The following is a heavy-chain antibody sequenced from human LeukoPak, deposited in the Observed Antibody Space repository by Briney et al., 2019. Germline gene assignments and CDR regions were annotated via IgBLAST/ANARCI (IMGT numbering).Heavy chain of an antibody. V-gene: IGHV4-30-4*08. CDR1: GGSISSGDYY. J-gene: IGHJ4*02. Sequence: SRTLSLTCTVSGGSISSGDYYWSWIRQPPGKCLEWIGYIYYSGSTYYNPSLKSRVTISVDTSKNQFSLKLSSVTAADTAVYYCARVGDCSSTSCSNWGQGTLVIVSS. CDR2: IYYSGST. D-gene: IGHD2-2*01. CDR3: ARVGDCSSTSCSN.